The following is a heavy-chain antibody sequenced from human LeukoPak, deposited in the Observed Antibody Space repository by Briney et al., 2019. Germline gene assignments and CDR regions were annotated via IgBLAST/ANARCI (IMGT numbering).Heavy chain of an antibody. CDR1: GGSISSFY. CDR3: ARVKRSATVTPGGYYYYMDV. Sequence: SETPSLTCTVSGGSISSFYWSWIRQPPGKGLEWIGYMYYSGSTNYNPSLKSRVTISVDTSKNQFSLKLSSVTAADTAVYYCARVKRSATVTPGGYYYYMDVWGKGTTITVSS. V-gene: IGHV4-59*01. D-gene: IGHD4-17*01. J-gene: IGHJ6*03. CDR2: MYYSGST.